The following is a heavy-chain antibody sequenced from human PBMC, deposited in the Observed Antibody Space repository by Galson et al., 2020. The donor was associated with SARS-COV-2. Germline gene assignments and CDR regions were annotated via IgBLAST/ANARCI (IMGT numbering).Heavy chain of an antibody. CDR3: AKGGWITMIVVDTFDY. J-gene: IGHJ4*02. CDR2: ISYDGSNK. V-gene: IGHV3-30*18. D-gene: IGHD3-22*01. Sequence: GESLKISCAASGFTFSSYGMHWVRQAPGKGLEWVAVISYDGSNKYYADSVKGRFTISRDNSKNTLYLQMNSLRAEDTAVYYCAKGGWITMIVVDTFDYWGQGTLVTVSS. CDR1: GFTFSSYG.